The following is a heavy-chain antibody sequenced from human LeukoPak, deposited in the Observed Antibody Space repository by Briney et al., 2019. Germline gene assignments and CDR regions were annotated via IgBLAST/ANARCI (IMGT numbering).Heavy chain of an antibody. J-gene: IGHJ5*02. Sequence: SETLSLTCAVYGGSFSGYYWSWIRQPPGKGLEWLGEINHSGSTNYNPSLKSRVTISVDTSKNQFSLKLSSVTAADTAVYYCARGYVLRYFDWLAPLLNWFDPWGQGTLVTVSS. CDR2: INHSGST. CDR1: GGSFSGYY. D-gene: IGHD3-9*01. V-gene: IGHV4-34*01. CDR3: ARGYVLRYFDWLAPLLNWFDP.